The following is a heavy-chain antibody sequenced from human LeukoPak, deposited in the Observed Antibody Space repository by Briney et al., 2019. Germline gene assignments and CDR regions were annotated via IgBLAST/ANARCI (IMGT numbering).Heavy chain of an antibody. J-gene: IGHJ4*02. CDR1: GGSISSSSYY. Sequence: SETLSLTCTVSGGSISSSSYYWGWIRQPPGKGLEWIGYMYHSGSTNYNPSLKSRVTISVDTPRNQFSLKLSSVTAADTAVYYCARGNGYNSDFDYWGQGTLVTVSS. CDR2: MYHSGST. V-gene: IGHV4-61*05. D-gene: IGHD5-24*01. CDR3: ARGNGYNSDFDY.